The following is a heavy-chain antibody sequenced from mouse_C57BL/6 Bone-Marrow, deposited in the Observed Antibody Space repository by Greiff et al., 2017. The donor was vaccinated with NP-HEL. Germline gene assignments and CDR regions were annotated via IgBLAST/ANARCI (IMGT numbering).Heavy chain of an antibody. CDR2: IGPCGSYT. Sequence: QVQLMQPGAGLVMPGASVKLSCKASGYTFTSYWMHWVRQSPGQGLEWIGEIGPCGSYTNYTQKFKGKSTFTVDKSSSTAYMQISSLTSEGSAVYNCASSMANWGQGTTLSVSS. CDR1: GYTFTSYW. V-gene: IGHV1-69*01. J-gene: IGHJ2*01. CDR3: ASSMAN. D-gene: IGHD2-1*01.